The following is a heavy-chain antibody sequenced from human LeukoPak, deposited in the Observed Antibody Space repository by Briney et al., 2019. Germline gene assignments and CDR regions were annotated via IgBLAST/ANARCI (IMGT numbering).Heavy chain of an antibody. CDR1: GYTFTGYY. D-gene: IGHD3-22*01. CDR2: INPNSGGT. V-gene: IGHV1-2*02. J-gene: IGHJ6*02. CDR3: ATHTHYYDSSGPKSYGMDV. Sequence: ASVKVSCKASGYTFTGYYMHWVRQAPGQGLEWMGWINPNSGGTNYAQKFQGRVTMTRDTSISTAYMELSRLGSDDTAVYYCATHTHYYDSSGPKSYGMDVWGQGTTVTVSS.